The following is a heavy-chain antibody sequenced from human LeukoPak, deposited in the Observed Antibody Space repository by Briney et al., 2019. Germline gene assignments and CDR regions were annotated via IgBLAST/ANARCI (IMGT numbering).Heavy chain of an antibody. CDR3: ARVDGDWAFDY. Sequence: SETLSLTCTVSGGSISSYYWSWIRQPPGKGLEWIGYIYYTGSTNYNPSLKSRVTISGDTSKNQFSLKLTSVTAADTAVYYCARVDGDWAFDYRGQGTLVTVSS. J-gene: IGHJ4*02. CDR2: IYYTGST. V-gene: IGHV4-59*01. CDR1: GGSISSYY. D-gene: IGHD3/OR15-3a*01.